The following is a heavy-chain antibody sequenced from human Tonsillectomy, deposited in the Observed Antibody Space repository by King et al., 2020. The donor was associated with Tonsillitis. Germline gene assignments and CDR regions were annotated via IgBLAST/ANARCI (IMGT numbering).Heavy chain of an antibody. D-gene: IGHD3-22*01. CDR3: ARGREWIRPYYYDSSSYYYFDY. V-gene: IGHV4-34*01. J-gene: IGHJ4*02. Sequence: VQLQQWGAGLLKPSETLSLTCAVYGGSFSGDYWSWIRQPPGKGLEWIGEVNHRGSTDFNPSLKSRVTISLDTSNNQFSLNLSSVTAADTAVYYCARGREWIRPYYYDSSSYYYFDYWGQGTLVTVSS. CDR2: VNHRGST. CDR1: GGSFSGDY.